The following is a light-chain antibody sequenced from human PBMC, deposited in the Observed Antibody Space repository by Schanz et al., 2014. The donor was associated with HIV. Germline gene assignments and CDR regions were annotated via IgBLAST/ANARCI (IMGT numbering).Light chain of an antibody. CDR2: EVS. CDR1: SSDVGRYNR. V-gene: IGLV2-18*02. CDR3: TSYTSSXXLVV. J-gene: IGLJ2*01. Sequence: QSALTQPASVSGSPGQSVTISCTGTSSDVGRYNRVSWYQQPPGTAPKLMIYEVSNRPSGVPDRFSGSKSANTASLTISGLQAEDEADYYCTSYTSSXXLVVFGGGTKLTVL.